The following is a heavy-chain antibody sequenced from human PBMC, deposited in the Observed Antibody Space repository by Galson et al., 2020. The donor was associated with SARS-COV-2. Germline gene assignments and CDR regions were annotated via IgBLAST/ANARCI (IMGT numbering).Heavy chain of an antibody. CDR2: ISAYNDNT. CDR1: GYTFASYG. Sequence: VKVSCKASGYTFASYGISWVRQAPGQRLEWMGWISAYNDNTKYAQNLQGRVTMTTDTSTATAYMELRSLRSDDTAVFYCARTDTIEYYYGSGTEPLVDYWGQGTLVTVSS. D-gene: IGHD3-10*01. V-gene: IGHV1-18*01. CDR3: ARTDTIEYYYGSGTEPLVDY. J-gene: IGHJ4*02.